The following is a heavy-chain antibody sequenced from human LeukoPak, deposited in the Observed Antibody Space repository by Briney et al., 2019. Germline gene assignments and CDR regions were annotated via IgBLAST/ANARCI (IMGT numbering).Heavy chain of an antibody. D-gene: IGHD3-10*01. CDR3: ARERSITRNDY. J-gene: IGHJ4*02. Sequence: VASVKVSCKASGYTFTSYDINWVRQATGQGLEWMGWMSPNSGNTGYAQKFQGRVTMTRNTSISTAYMELRSLRSDDTAVYYCARERSITRNDYWGQGTLVTVSS. CDR1: GYTFTSYD. CDR2: MSPNSGNT. V-gene: IGHV1-8*01.